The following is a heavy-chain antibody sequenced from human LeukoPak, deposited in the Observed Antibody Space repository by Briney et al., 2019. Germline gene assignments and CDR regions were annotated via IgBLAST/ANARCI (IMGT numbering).Heavy chain of an antibody. D-gene: IGHD1-26*01. CDR1: GYTFTSYG. CDR3: ARVAPERSGSYLIYYYYYYMDV. Sequence: ASVKVSCKASGYTFTSYGISWARQAPGQGLEWMGWISAYNGNTNCAQKLQGRVTMTTDTSTSTAYMELRSLRSDDTAVYYCARVAPERSGSYLIYYYYYYMDVWGKGTTVTVSS. V-gene: IGHV1-18*01. J-gene: IGHJ6*03. CDR2: ISAYNGNT.